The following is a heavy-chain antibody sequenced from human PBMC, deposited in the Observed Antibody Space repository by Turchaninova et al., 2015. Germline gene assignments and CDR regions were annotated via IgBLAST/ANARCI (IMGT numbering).Heavy chain of an antibody. CDR3: AMLAGDLDLSDGSEI. V-gene: IGHV4-38-2*01. D-gene: IGHD2-15*01. Sequence: QVQLPESGPGLVRPSATPSLPRAGSGYSITSGYYWGWIRQPPGKGLEWIGSMYHNGSPYYNPTLKSRVSMSLDAPKNRFSLNLSYVTAADTATYYCAMLAGDLDLSDGSEIWGQGTMVIVSS. CDR2: MYHNGSP. CDR1: GYSITSGYY. J-gene: IGHJ3*02.